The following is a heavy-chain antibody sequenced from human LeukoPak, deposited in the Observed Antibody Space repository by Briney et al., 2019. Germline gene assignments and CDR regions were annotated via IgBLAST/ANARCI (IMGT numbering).Heavy chain of an antibody. D-gene: IGHD3-22*01. CDR2: INTYIGNT. J-gene: IGHJ4*02. V-gene: IGHV1-18*01. CDR3: ARDDYYDSSGYYTL. CDR1: GYTFTSYD. Sequence: GASVKVSCKASGYTFTSYDINWVRQATGQGLEWMGWINTYIGNTNYAQKFQGRVTMTTDTSTSTAYMELRSLRSDDTAVYYCARDDYYDSSGYYTLWGQGTLVTVSS.